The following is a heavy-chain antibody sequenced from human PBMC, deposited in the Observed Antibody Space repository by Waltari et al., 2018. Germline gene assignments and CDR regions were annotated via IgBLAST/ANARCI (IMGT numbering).Heavy chain of an antibody. CDR3: ARDVRYFVATMLGDDAFDI. J-gene: IGHJ3*02. D-gene: IGHD5-12*01. V-gene: IGHV4-59*11. CDR1: GGSISSQH. CDR2: IYYSGST. Sequence: QVQLQESGPGLVKPSETLSLTCTVSGGSISSQHWSWIRQPPGKGLEWIGYIYYSGSTNYNPSLKSRVTISVDTSKNQFSLKLSSVTAADTAVYYCARDVRYFVATMLGDDAFDIWGQGTMVTVSS.